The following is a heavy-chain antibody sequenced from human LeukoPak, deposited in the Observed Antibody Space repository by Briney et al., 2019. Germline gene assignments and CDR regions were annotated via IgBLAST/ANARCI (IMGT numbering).Heavy chain of an antibody. CDR2: IYYSWST. D-gene: IGHD6-13*01. CDR1: GGSISSNNYY. J-gene: IGHJ4*02. Sequence: PSETLSLTCTVSGGSISSNNYYWVWIRQPPGKGLEWIGSIYYSWSTYYNPSLKSRVTVSVDTSKNQFSLKVRSVTAADTAVYYCARQPLYSRTWSFDYWGQGTLVTISS. V-gene: IGHV4-39*01. CDR3: ARQPLYSRTWSFDY.